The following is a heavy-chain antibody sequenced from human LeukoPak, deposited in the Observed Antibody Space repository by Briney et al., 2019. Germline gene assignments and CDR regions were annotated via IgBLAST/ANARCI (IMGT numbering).Heavy chain of an antibody. CDR3: AKTVGAYWYFDF. CDR1: GFTFNNYA. CDR2: IVGGGNIT. V-gene: IGHV3-23*01. D-gene: IGHD1-26*01. Sequence: GGSLRLSCAASGFTFNNYAMTWVRQAPGKGLEWVSAIVGGGNITYYADSVKGRFTISRDNSKNTLYLQMNSLRAEDTAVYYCAKTVGAYWYFDFWGRGTLVTVS. J-gene: IGHJ2*01.